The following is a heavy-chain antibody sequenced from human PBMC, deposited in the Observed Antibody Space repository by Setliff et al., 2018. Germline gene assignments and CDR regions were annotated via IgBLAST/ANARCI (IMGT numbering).Heavy chain of an antibody. CDR3: ATAIVATANNWFDP. V-gene: IGHV4-30-4*02. CDR2: IYYSGST. J-gene: IGHJ5*02. Sequence: SETLSLTCTVSGGSISSGDYYWSWIRQPPGKGLEWIGYIYYSGSTYYNPSLKSRVTISVDTSKNQFSLKLSSVTAADTAVYYCATAIVATANNWFDPWGQGTLVTVSS. CDR1: GGSISSGDYY. D-gene: IGHD5-12*01.